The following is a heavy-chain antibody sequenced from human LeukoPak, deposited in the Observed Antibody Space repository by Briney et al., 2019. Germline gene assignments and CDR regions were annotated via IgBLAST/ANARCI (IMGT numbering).Heavy chain of an antibody. J-gene: IGHJ6*03. CDR3: ARAPSYGDYYYYYYYMDV. Sequence: PSETLSLTCTVSGGSISSYYWSWIRQPPGKGLEWIGYIYYSGSTNYNPSLKSRVTISVDTSKNQFSLKLSSVTAADTAVYYCARAPSYGDYYYYYYYMDVWGKGTTVTVSS. D-gene: IGHD4-17*01. V-gene: IGHV4-59*12. CDR1: GGSISSYY. CDR2: IYYSGST.